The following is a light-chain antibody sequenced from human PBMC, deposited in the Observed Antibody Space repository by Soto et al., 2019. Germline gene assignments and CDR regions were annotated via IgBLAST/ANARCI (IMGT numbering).Light chain of an antibody. Sequence: DIQMTQSPSSLSASVGDRVTITCRASQTSATYINWYQQKSGSAPRLLIYEASGLQSGVPSRFSGSGAGTHFVLTISNFQPEDSATYFCQQTYTHPQTFGQGTKVEIK. J-gene: IGKJ1*01. CDR2: EAS. V-gene: IGKV1-39*01. CDR1: QTSATY. CDR3: QQTYTHPQT.